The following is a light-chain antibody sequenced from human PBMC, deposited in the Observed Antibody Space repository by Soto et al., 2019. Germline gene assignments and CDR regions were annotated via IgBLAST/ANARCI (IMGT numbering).Light chain of an antibody. Sequence: EIVLTQSPATLSLSPGERATLSCRASQSVSSYLAWYQQKPGQAPRLLIYGASNRATGIPARFSGSGSGTDFSLIISSLESEDFAVYYCQHRGKWPRTFGQGTKLEIK. J-gene: IGKJ2*01. CDR2: GAS. CDR3: QHRGKWPRT. CDR1: QSVSSY. V-gene: IGKV3-11*01.